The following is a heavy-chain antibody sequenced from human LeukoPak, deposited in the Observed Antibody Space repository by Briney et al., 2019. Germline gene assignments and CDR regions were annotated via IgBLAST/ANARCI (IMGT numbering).Heavy chain of an antibody. CDR2: INFNRGDT. CDR1: GYTFRNYY. D-gene: IGHD1-26*01. Sequence: ASVKVSCKASGYTFRNYYIHWVRQAPGHGLEYMGWINFNRGDTNYQGRVTMTRDTSIDTVYMDLSSLRSDDTALYYCARDKSNGIEIVYWGQGTPVTVSS. V-gene: IGHV1-2*02. CDR3: ARDKSNGIEIVY. J-gene: IGHJ4*02.